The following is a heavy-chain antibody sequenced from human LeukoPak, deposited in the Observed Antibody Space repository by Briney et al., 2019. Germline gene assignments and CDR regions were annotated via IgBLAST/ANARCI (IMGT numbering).Heavy chain of an antibody. CDR2: IRGSGADT. CDR3: ARDQGPDYRPVGSATQFS. Sequence: GRSLRLSCAASGFTFSSYAMSWVRQTPGKWLEWVASIRGSGADTHYADSVKGPFTISRASSKDTLNLQLNNLRAEDPAVYYCARDQGPDYRPVGSATQFSWGRGTLVAVSP. D-gene: IGHD4/OR15-4a*01. CDR1: GFTFSSYA. J-gene: IGHJ5*02. V-gene: IGHV3-23*01.